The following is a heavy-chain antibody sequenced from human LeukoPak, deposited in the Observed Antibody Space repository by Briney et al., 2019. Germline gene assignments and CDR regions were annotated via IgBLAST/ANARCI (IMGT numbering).Heavy chain of an antibody. D-gene: IGHD5-24*01. Sequence: GASVKVSCKASGGTFSSYAISWVRQAPGQGLEWMGRIIPIFGTANYAQKFQGRVTITTDESTSTAYIELSSLRSEDTAVYYCARDLYLRRDGYNHGYYYYMDVWRKGTTVTVSS. V-gene: IGHV1-69*05. J-gene: IGHJ6*03. CDR2: IIPIFGTA. CDR1: GGTFSSYA. CDR3: ARDLYLRRDGYNHGYYYYMDV.